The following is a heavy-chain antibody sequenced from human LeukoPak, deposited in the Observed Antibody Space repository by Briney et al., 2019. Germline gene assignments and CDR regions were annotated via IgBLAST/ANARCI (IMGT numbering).Heavy chain of an antibody. CDR1: GFTFSDYY. V-gene: IGHV3-11*01. D-gene: IGHD3-3*01. Sequence: PGGSLRLSCAASGFTFSDYYMSWIRQAPGKGLEWVSYISSSGSTIYYADSVKGRFTISRDNAKNSLYLQMNSLRAEDTAVYYCARVYYDFWSGYSNDYWGQGTLVTVSS. CDR2: ISSSGSTI. CDR3: ARVYYDFWSGYSNDY. J-gene: IGHJ4*02.